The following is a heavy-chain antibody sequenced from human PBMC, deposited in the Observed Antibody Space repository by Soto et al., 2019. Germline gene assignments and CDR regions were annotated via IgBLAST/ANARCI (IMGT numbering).Heavy chain of an antibody. Sequence: PGGSLRLSCAASGFSFSRNFMHWVRQAPGKGLEWVAVIWDDGSEKYYAESVKGRFTVSRDNSKNTLYLQMNSPRADDTAVYYCAKEYSRSAALDIWGQGTMVTVSS. J-gene: IGHJ3*02. CDR1: GFSFSRNF. V-gene: IGHV3-33*06. CDR2: IWDDGSEK. D-gene: IGHD5-18*01. CDR3: AKEYSRSAALDI.